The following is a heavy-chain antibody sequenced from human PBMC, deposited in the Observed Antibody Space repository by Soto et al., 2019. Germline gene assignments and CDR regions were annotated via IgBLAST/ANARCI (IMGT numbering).Heavy chain of an antibody. Sequence: GASVKVSCKASGYTFTSYYMHWVRQAPGQGLEWMGIINPSGGSTSYAQKFQGRVTMTRDTSTSTVYMELSSLRPEDTAVYYCARWGRVVTSLPHSPYGMDVWGQGTTVTVSS. CDR2: INPSGGST. J-gene: IGHJ6*02. D-gene: IGHD3-16*01. V-gene: IGHV1-46*01. CDR1: GYTFTSYY. CDR3: ARWGRVVTSLPHSPYGMDV.